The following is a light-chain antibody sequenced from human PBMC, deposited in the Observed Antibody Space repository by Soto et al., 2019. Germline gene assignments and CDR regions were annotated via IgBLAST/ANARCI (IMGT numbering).Light chain of an antibody. J-gene: IGKJ5*01. Sequence: ENVLTQSTGTLSLTPWQRPNLSCMASQSASSSYLAWYQQKPGQAPRLLIYGTSSRATGIPDRFSGSGSGTDFTLTIRSLEPEDFALYYCQQYNYWPPITCGQGARRANK. V-gene: IGKV3-20*01. CDR3: QQYNYWPPIT. CDR2: GTS. CDR1: QSASSSY.